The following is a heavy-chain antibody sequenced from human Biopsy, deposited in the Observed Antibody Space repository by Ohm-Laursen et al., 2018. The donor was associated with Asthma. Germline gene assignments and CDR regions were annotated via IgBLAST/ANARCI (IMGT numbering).Heavy chain of an antibody. Sequence: SETLSLTCTVSGDSIRRDYWSWIRQPPGRGLEWVGYIYYSGSTNYNPSLKSRITISVDASKNQFSLKLNSATAADTAIYYCAVYSSGGFDYWGQGSLVTVSS. CDR2: IYYSGST. CDR1: GDSIRRDY. J-gene: IGHJ4*02. D-gene: IGHD6-6*01. CDR3: AVYSSGGFDY. V-gene: IGHV4-59*03.